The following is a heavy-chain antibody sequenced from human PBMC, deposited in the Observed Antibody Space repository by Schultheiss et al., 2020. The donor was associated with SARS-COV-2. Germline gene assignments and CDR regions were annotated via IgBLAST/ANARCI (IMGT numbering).Heavy chain of an antibody. Sequence: GGSLRLSCAASGFTFSSYGMHWVRQAPGKGLEWVAAIWYDGSNKYYADSVKGRFTISRDNSKNTLYLQMNSLRAEDTAVYYCARDRFNWVPAGIVCYYYYGMDVWGQGTTVTVAS. J-gene: IGHJ6*02. V-gene: IGHV3-33*01. CDR2: IWYDGSNK. CDR3: ARDRFNWVPAGIVCYYYYGMDV. CDR1: GFTFSSYG. D-gene: IGHD2-2*01.